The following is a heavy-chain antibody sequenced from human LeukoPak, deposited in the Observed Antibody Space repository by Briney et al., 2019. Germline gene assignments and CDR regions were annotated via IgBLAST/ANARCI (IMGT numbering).Heavy chain of an antibody. CDR2: VRSSGGIT. V-gene: IGHV3-23*01. J-gene: IGHJ4*02. CDR3: ARHDGSGYYCPLDQ. Sequence: GGSLRLSCAASGFAFRSYGLSWVRQAPGRGLEWVSSVRSSGGITWNADSVKGRITISRDFSKNTLSLLMNSLRAEDTAIYYCARHDGSGYYCPLDQWGQGTLVTVSS. D-gene: IGHD3-10*01. CDR1: GFAFRSYG.